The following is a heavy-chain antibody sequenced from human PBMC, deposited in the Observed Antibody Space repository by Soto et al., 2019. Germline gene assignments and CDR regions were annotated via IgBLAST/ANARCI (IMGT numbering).Heavy chain of an antibody. CDR3: ARGSGGLDV. J-gene: IGHJ6*02. CDR1: GFTFSIFT. CDR2: FSSVSSYI. V-gene: IGHV3-21*01. D-gene: IGHD3-10*01. Sequence: EVQLVESGGGLVKPGGSLRLSCAASGFTFSIFTMNWVRKAPGKGLEWVSSFSSVSSYIYYADSVKGRFTISRDNAKNSLYLQMNSLTAEDTAVYYCARGSGGLDVWGQGTTVTVSS.